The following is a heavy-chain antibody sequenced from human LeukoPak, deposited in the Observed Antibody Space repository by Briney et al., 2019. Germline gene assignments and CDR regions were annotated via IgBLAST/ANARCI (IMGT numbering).Heavy chain of an antibody. CDR3: ARQRDAYNYYFDY. Sequence: SETLSLTCTVSGGSISSGSYHWSWIRQPAGKGLEWIGRIYTSGTTNYNPSLKSRVTISVDTSKNHFSLKLSSVTAADTAVYYCARQRDAYNYYFDYWGQGTLVTVSS. D-gene: IGHD5-24*01. CDR1: GGSISSGSYH. V-gene: IGHV4-61*02. CDR2: IYTSGTT. J-gene: IGHJ4*02.